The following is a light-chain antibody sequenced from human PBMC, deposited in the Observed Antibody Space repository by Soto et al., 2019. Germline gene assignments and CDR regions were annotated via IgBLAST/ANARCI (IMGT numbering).Light chain of an antibody. CDR1: QSVSSK. V-gene: IGKV3-15*01. Sequence: EIAITQSPATLSVSPGERATLSCRASQSVSSKLAWYQQKPGQAPRLLIYDASTRATGIPARFSGSGSGTEFTLTISSLQSEDFAVYYCQQFNNWPRTFGQGTKVYIK. CDR2: DAS. CDR3: QQFNNWPRT. J-gene: IGKJ1*01.